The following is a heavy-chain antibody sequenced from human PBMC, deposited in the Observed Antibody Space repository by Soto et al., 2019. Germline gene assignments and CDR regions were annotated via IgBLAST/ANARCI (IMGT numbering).Heavy chain of an antibody. CDR2: IYYSGST. V-gene: IGHV4-31*03. J-gene: IGHJ6*02. Sequence: PSETLSLTCTVSGGSISSGGYYWSWIRQHPGKGLEWIGYIYYSGSTYYNPSPKSRVTISVDTSKNQFSLKLSSVTAADTAVYYCARDLGIAARHDYYYGMDVWGQGTTVTVSS. CDR3: ARDLGIAARHDYYYGMDV. D-gene: IGHD6-6*01. CDR1: GGSISSGGYY.